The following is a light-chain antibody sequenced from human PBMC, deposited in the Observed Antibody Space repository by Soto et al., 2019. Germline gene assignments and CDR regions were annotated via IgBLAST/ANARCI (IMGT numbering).Light chain of an antibody. CDR1: RANIGAGYD. V-gene: IGLV1-40*01. J-gene: IGLJ3*02. Sequence: QSVMTQPPCVSGAPGQTVSIPCSGSRANIGAGYDVHWYQQLPGTVPKLVIYDTFNRPSGVPDRFSGSKSGTSASLAITGLQAEDEAYYYCQAYDNSLGVSVLFGGGTQVTVL. CDR2: DTF. CDR3: QAYDNSLGVSVL.